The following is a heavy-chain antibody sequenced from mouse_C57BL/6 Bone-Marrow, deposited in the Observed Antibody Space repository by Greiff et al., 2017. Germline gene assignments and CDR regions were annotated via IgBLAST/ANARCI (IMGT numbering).Heavy chain of an antibody. CDR1: GYTFTSYW. D-gene: IGHD4-1*01. J-gene: IGHJ1*03. V-gene: IGHV1-7*01. Sequence: VQLQQSGAELAKPGASVKLSCKASGYTFTSYWMLWVKQRPGQGLDWIGYINPSSGYTKYNQKFKDKATLTADKSSSTAYMQLNSLTYEDSAVYYCASQNWGWYFVVWGTGTTVTVSS. CDR3: ASQNWGWYFVV. CDR2: INPSSGYT.